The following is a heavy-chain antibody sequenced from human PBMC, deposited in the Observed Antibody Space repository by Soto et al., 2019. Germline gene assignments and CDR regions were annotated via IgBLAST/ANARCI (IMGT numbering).Heavy chain of an antibody. J-gene: IGHJ6*02. CDR3: AREGVAPYYYHGMDV. V-gene: IGHV1-18*01. CDR1: GYTFTRSG. D-gene: IGHD5-12*01. CDR2: ISTYNGDT. Sequence: ASVKVSCKASGYTFTRSGIIWVRQAPGQGLEWMGWISTYNGDTNYAQTFQGRVTMTTDTSTSTVHMEVRSLRSDDTAVYYCAREGVAPYYYHGMDVWGQGTPVTVSS.